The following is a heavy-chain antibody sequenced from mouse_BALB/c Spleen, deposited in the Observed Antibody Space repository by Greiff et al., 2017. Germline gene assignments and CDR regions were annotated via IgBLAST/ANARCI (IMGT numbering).Heavy chain of an antibody. Sequence: VQLKESGGGLVKPGGSLKLSCAASGFTFSDYYMYWVRQTPEKRLEWVATISDGGSYTYYPDSVKGRFTISRDNAKNNLYLQMSSLKSEDTAMYYCARGTGVFDYWGQGTTLTVSS. CDR2: ISDGGSYT. CDR3: ARGTGVFDY. CDR1: GFTFSDYY. J-gene: IGHJ2*01. V-gene: IGHV5-4*02.